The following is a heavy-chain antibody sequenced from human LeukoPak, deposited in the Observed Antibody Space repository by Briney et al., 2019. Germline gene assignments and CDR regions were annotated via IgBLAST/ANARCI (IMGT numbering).Heavy chain of an antibody. CDR2: IYSSWST. Sequence: PSETLSLTCTGSGGSISTYYWSWIRKPAGKGLEWIGRIYSSWSTNYNPSLQSRITMSVDTFKNQFSLRLTSVTAADTAVYYCARVRYYYDGIGNYPYYFDLWGQGTLVTVSS. CDR3: ARVRYYYDGIGNYPYYFDL. J-gene: IGHJ4*02. D-gene: IGHD3-22*01. V-gene: IGHV4-4*07. CDR1: GGSISTYY.